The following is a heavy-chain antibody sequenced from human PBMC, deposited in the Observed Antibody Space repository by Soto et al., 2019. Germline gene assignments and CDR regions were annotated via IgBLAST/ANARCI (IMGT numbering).Heavy chain of an antibody. D-gene: IGHD1-1*01. CDR2: IYYSGST. CDR3: ARRYGYSFDY. Sequence: QVQLQESGPGLVKPSETLSLTCTVSGGSISSYYWSGIRQPPGKGLEWIGYIYYSGSTNYNPSLKSRVTISVDTSKNQFSLKLSSVTAADTAVYYCARRYGYSFDYWGQGTLVTVSS. J-gene: IGHJ4*02. CDR1: GGSISSYY. V-gene: IGHV4-59*08.